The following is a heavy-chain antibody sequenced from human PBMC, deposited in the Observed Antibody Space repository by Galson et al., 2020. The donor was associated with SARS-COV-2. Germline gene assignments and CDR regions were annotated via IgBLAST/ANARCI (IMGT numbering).Heavy chain of an antibody. CDR3: ARGKGYYDSSGYLDY. CDR2: ISYSGST. V-gene: IGHV4-39*02. Sequence: SETLSLTCTVPGGSISSSSYSWVWIRQPPGKGLEWIGSISYSGSTYYNPSLKIQVTISVDTSKNQFSLKLSSVTAADTAVYYCARGKGYYDSSGYLDYWDQGTLVTVSS. CDR1: GGSISSSSYS. J-gene: IGHJ4*02. D-gene: IGHD3-22*01.